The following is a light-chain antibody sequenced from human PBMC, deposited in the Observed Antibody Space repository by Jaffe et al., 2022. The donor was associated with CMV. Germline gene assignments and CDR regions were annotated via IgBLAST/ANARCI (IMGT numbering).Light chain of an antibody. CDR1: SDDVGTYHL. CDR3: CSYADKSAI. CDR2: EVT. Sequence: QSALTQPASVSGSPGQSITISCTGTSDDVGTYHLVSWYQQHPGKAPKLLIYEVTKRPSGVSYRFSGSKSGNTASLTISGLQAEDEADYYCCSYADKSAIFGGGTKLTVL. V-gene: IGLV2-23*02. J-gene: IGLJ2*01.